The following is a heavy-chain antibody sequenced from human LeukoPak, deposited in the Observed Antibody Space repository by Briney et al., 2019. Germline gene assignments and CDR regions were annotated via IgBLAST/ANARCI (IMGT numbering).Heavy chain of an antibody. Sequence: GGSLRLSCAASGFTFSSYWMSWVRQAPGKGLEWVANMKQDGSEKYYVDSVKGRFTISRDNAKNSLYLQMNSLRAEDTAVYYCARDSANYYYYMDVWGKGTTVTVSS. V-gene: IGHV3-7*01. CDR2: MKQDGSEK. J-gene: IGHJ6*03. CDR3: ARDSANYYYYMDV. D-gene: IGHD6-13*01. CDR1: GFTFSSYW.